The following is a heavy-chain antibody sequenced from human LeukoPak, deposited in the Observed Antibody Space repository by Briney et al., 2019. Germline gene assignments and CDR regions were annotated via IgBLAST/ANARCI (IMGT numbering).Heavy chain of an antibody. CDR2: ISHRGST. CDR1: GGSFSGYY. V-gene: IGHV4-34*01. Sequence: PSETLSLTCAVYGGSFSGYYWSWIRQPPGRGLEWIGEISHRGSTKYNPSLRSRVTISADESKNQFSLTFSSVTAADTAVYFCARAPPWALDYWGPGNLATVSS. D-gene: IGHD7-27*01. CDR3: ARAPPWALDY. J-gene: IGHJ4*02.